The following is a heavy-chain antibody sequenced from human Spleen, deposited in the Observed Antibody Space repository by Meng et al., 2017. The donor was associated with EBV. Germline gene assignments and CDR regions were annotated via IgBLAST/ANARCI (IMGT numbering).Heavy chain of an antibody. D-gene: IGHD6-6*01. CDR3: AHLIAARPFDY. J-gene: IGHJ4*02. Sequence: QIPLKESGPTLVKPTQTLTLTCTFSGFSLNTRGVGVGWIRQPPGKALEWLALIYWDDDSRYSPSLKSRVTITKDTSKNQVVLTMTNMDPVDTATYFCAHLIAARPFDYWGQGTLVTVSS. CDR2: IYWDDDS. V-gene: IGHV2-5*02. CDR1: GFSLNTRGVG.